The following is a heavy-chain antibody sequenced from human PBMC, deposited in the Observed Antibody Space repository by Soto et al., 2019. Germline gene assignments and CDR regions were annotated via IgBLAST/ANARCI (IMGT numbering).Heavy chain of an antibody. Sequence: SEPLSLTCAVSGDSISSTNWWNWVRQPPGKGLEWIGEIHHSGSTNYNPSLKSRVTISVDKSKNQVSLKLNSVTAADTAVYYCTRARQFCTSTSCYLDPWGQGTLVTVAS. CDR2: IHHSGST. CDR1: GDSISSTNW. V-gene: IGHV4-4*02. D-gene: IGHD2-2*01. CDR3: TRARQFCTSTSCYLDP. J-gene: IGHJ5*02.